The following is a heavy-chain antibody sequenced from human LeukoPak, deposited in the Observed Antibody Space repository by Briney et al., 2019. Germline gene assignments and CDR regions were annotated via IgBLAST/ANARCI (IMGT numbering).Heavy chain of an antibody. J-gene: IGHJ4*02. CDR3: ARADYGSGSYYY. CDR2: IYYSGST. V-gene: IGHV4-61*01. CDR1: GGSISSSSYY. D-gene: IGHD3-10*01. Sequence: PSETLSLTCTVSGGSISSSSYYWSWIRQPPGKGLEWIGYIYYSGSTNYNPSLKSRVTISVDTSKNQFSLKLSSVTAADTAVYYCARADYGSGSYYYWGQGTLVTVSS.